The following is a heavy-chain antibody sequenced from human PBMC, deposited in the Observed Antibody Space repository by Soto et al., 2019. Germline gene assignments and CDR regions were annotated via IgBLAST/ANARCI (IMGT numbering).Heavy chain of an antibody. CDR1: GFSLSTSGVG. V-gene: IGHV2-5*02. CDR3: AHNYGGKGLNNCFDP. Sequence: QITLKESGPTLVKPTQTLTLTCAFSGFSLSTSGVGVGWIRQPPGKALEWLALIYWDDDKCYSPSLKSRLTSTRDTSKNQVVLTMTTMDPVETATYYCAHNYGGKGLNNCFDPWGQGTLVTVSS. D-gene: IGHD4-17*01. CDR2: IYWDDDK. J-gene: IGHJ5*02.